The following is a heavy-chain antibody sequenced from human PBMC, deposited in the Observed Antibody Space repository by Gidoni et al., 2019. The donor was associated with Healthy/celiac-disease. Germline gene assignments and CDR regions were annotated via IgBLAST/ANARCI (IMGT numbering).Heavy chain of an antibody. CDR2: IYDSGST. CDR1: GGSISSGGYY. Sequence: QVQLQESGPGLVKPSQTLSLTCTVSGGSISSGGYYWSWIRQHPGKGLEWIGYIYDSGSTYYNPSLKSRVTISVDTSKNQFSLKLSSVTAADTAVYYCAREPYGSGSYYYAFDIWGQGTMVTVSS. J-gene: IGHJ3*02. V-gene: IGHV4-31*03. D-gene: IGHD3-10*01. CDR3: AREPYGSGSYYYAFDI.